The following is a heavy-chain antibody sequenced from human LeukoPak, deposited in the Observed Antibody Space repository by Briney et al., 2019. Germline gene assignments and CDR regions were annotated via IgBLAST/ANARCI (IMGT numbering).Heavy chain of an antibody. J-gene: IGHJ3*02. D-gene: IGHD3-22*01. CDR3: ARDGEYDSSGYSLAHDAFDI. CDR2: ISAYNGNT. V-gene: IGHV1-18*01. CDR1: GYTFTSYG. Sequence: ASVKVSCKASGYTFTSYGISWVRQAPGQGLEWMGWISAYNGNTNYAQKFQGRVTITADKSTSTAYMELSSLRSEDTAVYYCARDGEYDSSGYSLAHDAFDIWGQGTMVTVSS.